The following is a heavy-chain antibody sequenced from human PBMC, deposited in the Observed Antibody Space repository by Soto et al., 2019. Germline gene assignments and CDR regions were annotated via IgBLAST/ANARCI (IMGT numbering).Heavy chain of an antibody. V-gene: IGHV4-34*01. Sequence: TLSLTCAVYGGSFSGYYWSWIRQPPGKGLEWIGEINHSGSTNYNPSLKSRVTISVDTSKNQFSLKLSSVTAADTAVYYCARTRGGYDRFFFDYWGQGTLVTVSS. J-gene: IGHJ4*02. CDR3: ARTRGGYDRFFFDY. CDR1: GGSFSGYY. D-gene: IGHD5-12*01. CDR2: INHSGST.